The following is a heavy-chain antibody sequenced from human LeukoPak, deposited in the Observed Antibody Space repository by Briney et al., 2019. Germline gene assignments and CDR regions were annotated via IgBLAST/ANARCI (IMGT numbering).Heavy chain of an antibody. J-gene: IGHJ5*02. Sequence: PSETLSLTCTVSGGSISSYYWSWIRQPAGKGLEWIGRIYTSGSTNYNPSLKSRVTMSVDTPKNQFSLKLSSVTAADTAVYYCGRDAVIVVSSGARRWFDPWGQGTLVTVSS. D-gene: IGHD3-22*01. CDR1: GGSISSYY. CDR3: GRDAVIVVSSGARRWFDP. CDR2: IYTSGST. V-gene: IGHV4-4*07.